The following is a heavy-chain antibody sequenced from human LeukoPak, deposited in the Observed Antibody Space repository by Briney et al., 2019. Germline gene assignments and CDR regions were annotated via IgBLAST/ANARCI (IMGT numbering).Heavy chain of an antibody. CDR3: AKALRFLEWLPLSG. Sequence: GGSLRLSCAASGFTLSSYGMHWVRQAPGKGLEWVAFIRYDGSNKYYADSVKGRFTISRDNSKNTLYLQMNSLRAEDTAVYYCAKALRFLEWLPLSGWGQGTLVTVSS. CDR2: IRYDGSNK. D-gene: IGHD3-3*01. CDR1: GFTLSSYG. V-gene: IGHV3-30*02. J-gene: IGHJ4*02.